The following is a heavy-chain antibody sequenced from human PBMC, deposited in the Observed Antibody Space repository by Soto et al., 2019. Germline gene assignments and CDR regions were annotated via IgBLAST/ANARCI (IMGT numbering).Heavy chain of an antibody. D-gene: IGHD3-10*01. CDR3: ARVPGSGSQGVVYGMDV. J-gene: IGHJ6*02. V-gene: IGHV3-13*01. CDR1: GFTFSSYD. Sequence: GGSLRLSCAASGFTFSSYDMHWVRQATGKGLEWVSAIGTAGDTYYPGSVKGRFTISRENAKNSLYLQVNSLRAGDTAVYYCARVPGSGSQGVVYGMDVWGQGTTVTVSS. CDR2: IGTAGDT.